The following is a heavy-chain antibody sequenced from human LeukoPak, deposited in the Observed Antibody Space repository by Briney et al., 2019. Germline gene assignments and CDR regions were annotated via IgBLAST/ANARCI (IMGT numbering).Heavy chain of an antibody. J-gene: IGHJ4*02. CDR1: GFTFSDYS. Sequence: GGSLRLSCAASGFTFSDYSMTWIRQAPGKGLEWVSYISSSGSTIYYADSVKGRFTISRDNAKNSLYLQMNSLRAEDTAVYYCARGKDGYKRGYPLGFDYWGQGTLVTASS. V-gene: IGHV3-11*01. CDR3: ARGKDGYKRGYPLGFDY. D-gene: IGHD5-24*01. CDR2: ISSSGSTI.